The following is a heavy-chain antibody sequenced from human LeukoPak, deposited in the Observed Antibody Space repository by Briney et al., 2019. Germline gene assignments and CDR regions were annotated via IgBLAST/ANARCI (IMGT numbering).Heavy chain of an antibody. D-gene: IGHD2-2*01. V-gene: IGHV3-30*18. Sequence: GGSLRLSCAASGFTFSSYGMHWVRQAPGKGLEWVAVISYDGSNKYYADSVKGRFIISRDNSKNTLYLQMNSLRAGDTAVYYCAKESHRYCSSTSCPRGVDYWGQGTLVTVSS. CDR2: ISYDGSNK. J-gene: IGHJ4*02. CDR1: GFTFSSYG. CDR3: AKESHRYCSSTSCPRGVDY.